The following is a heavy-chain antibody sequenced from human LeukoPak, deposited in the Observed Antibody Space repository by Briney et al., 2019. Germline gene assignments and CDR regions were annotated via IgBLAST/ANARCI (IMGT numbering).Heavy chain of an antibody. J-gene: IGHJ5*02. CDR1: GFVFSNYG. CDR2: IYSGGST. CDR3: ARTAVAAAGTGSWFDP. Sequence: GGSLRLSCVVSGFVFSNYGMSWVRQAPGKGLEWVSVIYSGGSTYYADSVKGRFTISRDNSKNTLYLQMNSLRAEDTAVYYCARTAVAAAGTGSWFDPWGQGTLVTVSS. D-gene: IGHD6-13*01. V-gene: IGHV3-53*01.